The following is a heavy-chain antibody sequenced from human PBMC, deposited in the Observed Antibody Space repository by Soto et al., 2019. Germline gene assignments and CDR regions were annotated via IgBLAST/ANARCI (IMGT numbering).Heavy chain of an antibody. CDR3: AIYSSGWYSLDS. Sequence: QVQLVESGGGVVQPGRSPRLSCAASGFTFSSYGMHWVRQAPGKGLEWVSVISYDGSNKYYADSVKGRFTISRDNSKNTLYLQMNSLRAEDTAVYYYAIYSSGWYSLDSWGQGTLVTVYS. CDR2: ISYDGSNK. D-gene: IGHD6-19*01. CDR1: GFTFSSYG. J-gene: IGHJ4*02. V-gene: IGHV3-30*03.